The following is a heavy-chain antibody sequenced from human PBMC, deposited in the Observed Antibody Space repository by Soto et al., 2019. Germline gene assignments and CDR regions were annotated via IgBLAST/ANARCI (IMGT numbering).Heavy chain of an antibody. CDR3: ARYSGYEGLRFDP. CDR1: GYTFTSYY. CDR2: INPSGGST. Sequence: GASVKVSCKASGYTFTSYYMHWVRQAPGQGLEWMGIINPSGGSTSYAQKFQGRVTISVDTSKNQFSLKLSSVTAADTAVYYCARYSGYEGLRFDPWGQGTLVTVSS. J-gene: IGHJ5*02. D-gene: IGHD5-12*01. V-gene: IGHV1-46*01.